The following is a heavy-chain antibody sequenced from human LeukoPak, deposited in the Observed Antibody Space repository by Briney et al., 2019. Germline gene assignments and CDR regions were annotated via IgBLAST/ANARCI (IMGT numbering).Heavy chain of an antibody. D-gene: IGHD1-26*01. J-gene: IGHJ3*02. CDR1: GYTFTGYY. CDR3: ARDGLGGAFFLAFDI. V-gene: IGHV1-2*02. CDR2: INPNSGGT. Sequence: VSVKVSCKASGYTFTGYYMHWVRQAPGQGLEWMGWINPNSGGTNYAQKFQGRVTMTRDTSISTAYMELSRLRSDDTAVYYCARDGLGGAFFLAFDIWGQGTMVTVSS.